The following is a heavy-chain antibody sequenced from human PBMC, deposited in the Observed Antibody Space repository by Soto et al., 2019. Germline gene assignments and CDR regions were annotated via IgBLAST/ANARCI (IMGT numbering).Heavy chain of an antibody. Sequence: QEQLMESGGGVVQPGRSLRLSCVASGFSFSSQAMHWVRQAPGKELEWVAAISNDGNRQLYADSVKDRFTISRDNSRNTLDLQMNNLRTEDTGVYFCARDIYSYGSVGTPDIWGQGTMVTVSS. J-gene: IGHJ3*02. V-gene: IGHV3-30-3*01. CDR3: ARDIYSYGSVGTPDI. CDR1: GFSFSSQA. CDR2: ISNDGNRQ. D-gene: IGHD5-18*01.